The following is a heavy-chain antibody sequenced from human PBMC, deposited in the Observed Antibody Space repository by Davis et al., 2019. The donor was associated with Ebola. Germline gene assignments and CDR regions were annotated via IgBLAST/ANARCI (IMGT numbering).Heavy chain of an antibody. CDR2: ISWNGGSI. D-gene: IGHD3-3*01. CDR3: ARDLVLWRGNYYYGMDV. J-gene: IGHJ6*02. V-gene: IGHV3-9*01. Sequence: SLKIYCASSGFTFDDYAMPWVRQAPGKGLEWVSGISWNGGSIGYADSVKGRFTISRDNAKNSLYLQMNSLRAEDTALYYCARDLVLWRGNYYYGMDVWGQGTTVTVSS. CDR1: GFTFDDYA.